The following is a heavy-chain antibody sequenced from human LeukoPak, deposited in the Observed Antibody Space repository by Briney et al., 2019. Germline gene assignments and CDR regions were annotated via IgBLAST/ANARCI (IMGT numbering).Heavy chain of an antibody. CDR2: IRYDGSNK. CDR3: AKDPVIPHLGSSSWDYYYYMDV. V-gene: IGHV3-30*02. D-gene: IGHD6-13*01. J-gene: IGHJ6*03. CDR1: GFTFSSYG. Sequence: GGSLRLSCAASGFTFSSYGMHWVRQAPGKGLEWVAFIRYDGSNKYYADSVKGRFTISRDNSKNTLYLQMNSLRAEDTAVYYCAKDPVIPHLGSSSWDYYYYMDVWGKGTTVTVSS.